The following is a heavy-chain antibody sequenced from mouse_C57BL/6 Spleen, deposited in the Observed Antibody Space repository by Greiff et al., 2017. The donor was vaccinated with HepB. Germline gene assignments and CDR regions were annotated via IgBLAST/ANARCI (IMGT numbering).Heavy chain of an antibody. CDR1: GYTFTSYW. D-gene: IGHD2-4*01. V-gene: IGHV1-64*01. CDR2: IHPNSGST. CDR3: ANPDYEYDGFAY. J-gene: IGHJ3*01. Sequence: VQLQQPGAELVKPGASVKLSCKASGYTFTSYWMHWVKQRPGQGLEWIGMIHPNSGSTNYNEKFKSKATLTVDKSSSTAYMQLSSLTFEDSAVYYRANPDYEYDGFAYWGPGTLVTVSA.